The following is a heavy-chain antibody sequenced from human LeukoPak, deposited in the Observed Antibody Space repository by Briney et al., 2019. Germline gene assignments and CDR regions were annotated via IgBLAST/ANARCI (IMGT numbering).Heavy chain of an antibody. CDR1: GFTFRSYA. J-gene: IGHJ5*02. D-gene: IGHD6-13*01. V-gene: IGHV3-23*01. CDR3: ARGSSSWRWFDP. CDR2: ISGSGDST. Sequence: GGSLRLSCAASGFTFRSYAMSWVRQAPGKGLEWVSAISGSGDSTFYADSAKGRFIISRDNSKNTLYLQLSSLRSEDTAVYYCARGSSSWRWFDPWGQGTLVTVSS.